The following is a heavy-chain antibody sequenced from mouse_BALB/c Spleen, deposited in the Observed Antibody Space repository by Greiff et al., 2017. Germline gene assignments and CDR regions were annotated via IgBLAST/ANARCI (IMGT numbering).Heavy chain of an antibody. V-gene: IGHV5-17*02. CDR3: ARRGYDYAMDY. CDR1: GFTFSSFG. J-gene: IGHJ4*01. D-gene: IGHD2-4*01. Sequence: EVHLVESGGGLVQPGGSRKLSCAASGFTFSSFGMHWVRQAPEKGLEWVAYISSGSSTIYYADTVKGRFTISRDNPKNTLFLQMTSLRSEDTAMYYCARRGYDYAMDYWGQGTSVTVSS. CDR2: ISSGSSTI.